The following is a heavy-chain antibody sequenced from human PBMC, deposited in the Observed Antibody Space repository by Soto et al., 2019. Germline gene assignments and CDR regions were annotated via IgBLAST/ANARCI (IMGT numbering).Heavy chain of an antibody. CDR3: FAPIFGVVELDY. CDR2: IIPICGTA. V-gene: IGHV1-69*06. D-gene: IGHD3-3*01. Sequence: VASVKVSCKASGCTFSSYAISWVRQAPGQGLEWMGGIIPICGTANYAQKFQGRVTITADKSTSTAYMELSSLRSEDTAVYYCFAPIFGVVELDYWGQGALVTVSS. J-gene: IGHJ4*02. CDR1: GCTFSSYA.